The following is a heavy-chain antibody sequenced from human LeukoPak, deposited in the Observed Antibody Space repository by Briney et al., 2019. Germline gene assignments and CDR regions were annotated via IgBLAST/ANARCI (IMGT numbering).Heavy chain of an antibody. V-gene: IGHV4-59*01. CDR3: ATTTSGGDAFDI. Sequence: PSETLSLTCTVSGASISSYHWSWVRQPPGKTLEWIGYSYYSGSTKYNPSLKSRVTISVDTSNNQFSLNLRSVTAADTAVYYCATTTSGGDAFDIWGQGTMVTVSS. J-gene: IGHJ3*02. D-gene: IGHD1-26*01. CDR2: SYYSGST. CDR1: GASISSYH.